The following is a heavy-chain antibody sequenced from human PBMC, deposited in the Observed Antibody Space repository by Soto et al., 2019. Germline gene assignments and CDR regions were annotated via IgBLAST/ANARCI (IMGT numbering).Heavy chain of an antibody. D-gene: IGHD3-9*01. CDR1: GGSISSYY. CDR3: ARAVYYDILTGYYIWFDY. V-gene: IGHV4-59*01. Sequence: PSETLSLTCTVSGGSISSYYWSWIRQPPGKGLEWIGYIYYSGSTNYNPSLKSRVTISVDTSKNQFSLKLSSVTAADTAVYYCARAVYYDILTGYYIWFDYWGQGTLVTVSS. J-gene: IGHJ4*02. CDR2: IYYSGST.